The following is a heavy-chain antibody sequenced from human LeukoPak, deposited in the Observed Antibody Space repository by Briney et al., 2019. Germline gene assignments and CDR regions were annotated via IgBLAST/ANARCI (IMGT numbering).Heavy chain of an antibody. J-gene: IGHJ4*02. D-gene: IGHD5-12*01. CDR2: IYPGNSDT. CDR3: ATRGGYGSGYDTFDY. CDR1: GYILTNNW. V-gene: IGHV5-51*01. Sequence: GESLKISCNISGYILTNNWIGWVRQVPGKGLEWMGLIYPGNSDTRYSPSFQGQVTISADKSISTAYLQWSSLKASDNAMYYCATRGGYGSGYDTFDYWGQGTLVTVSS.